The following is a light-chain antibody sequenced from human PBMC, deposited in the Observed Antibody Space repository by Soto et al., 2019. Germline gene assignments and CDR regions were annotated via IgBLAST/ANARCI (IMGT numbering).Light chain of an antibody. CDR3: TQHNSYPVT. V-gene: IGKV1-17*01. J-gene: IGKJ4*01. CDR2: AAS. CDR1: QGIRND. Sequence: DIQMTQSPSSLSASVGDRVTITCRASQGIRNDLAWYQQRPGKAPKRLIYAASTLQSGVPSRFSGSGTGTEFPLTIDSLQPEDFATYYCTQHNSYPVTFGGGTKVGIK.